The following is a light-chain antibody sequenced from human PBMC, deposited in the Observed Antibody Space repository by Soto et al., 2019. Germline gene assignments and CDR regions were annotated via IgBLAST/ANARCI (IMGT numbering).Light chain of an antibody. CDR3: QQYGSSPRT. CDR2: DAS. V-gene: IGKV3-20*01. CDR1: QSVSSY. J-gene: IGKJ1*01. Sequence: EIVMTQSPATVSVSPGERATLAVRASQSVSSYLAWYQQKPGQAPRLLIYDASSRATGIPDRFSGSGSGTDFSLTISRLEAEDFAVYYCQQYGSSPRTFGQGTKVDIK.